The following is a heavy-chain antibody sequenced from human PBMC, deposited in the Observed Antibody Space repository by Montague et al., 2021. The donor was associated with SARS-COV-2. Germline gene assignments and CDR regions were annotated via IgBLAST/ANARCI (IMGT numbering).Heavy chain of an antibody. V-gene: IGHV4-34*01. Sequence: SETLSLTCAVYGGSFSVSGYYWSWIRQPQGKGLEWIGEITHSGSTNHNPSLQSRVTISVDKSKKQVSLKLRSLTAADTAVYYCARGADYDFWSGFLRYKWFGPWGQGTPVIVSS. D-gene: IGHD3-3*01. J-gene: IGHJ5*02. CDR2: ITHSGST. CDR1: GGSFSVSGYY. CDR3: ARGADYDFWSGFLRYKWFGP.